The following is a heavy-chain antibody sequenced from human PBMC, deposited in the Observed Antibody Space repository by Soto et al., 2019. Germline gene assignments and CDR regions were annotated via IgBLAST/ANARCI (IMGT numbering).Heavy chain of an antibody. D-gene: IGHD3-10*01. CDR1: GGSISSYY. CDR3: ASQMYYYGSGRDTWFDP. V-gene: IGHV4-59*01. J-gene: IGHJ5*02. Sequence: SETLSLTCTVSGGSISSYYWSWIRQPPGKGLEWIGYIYYSGSTNYNPSLKSRVTISVDTSKNQFSLKLSSVTAADTAVYYCASQMYYYGSGRDTWFDPWGQGTLVTVSS. CDR2: IYYSGST.